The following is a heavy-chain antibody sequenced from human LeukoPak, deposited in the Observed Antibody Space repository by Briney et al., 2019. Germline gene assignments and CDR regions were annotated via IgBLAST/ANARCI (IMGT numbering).Heavy chain of an antibody. CDR2: FDPEDGET. CDR1: GYTLTELS. V-gene: IGHV1-24*01. Sequence: ASVKVSCKVSGYTLTELSMHWVRQAPGKGLEWMGGFDPEDGETIYAQKFQGRVTMTEDTSTDTAYMELSSLRSEDTAVYYCATADPREQQLAFDYWGQGTLVTVSS. D-gene: IGHD6-13*01. CDR3: ATADPREQQLAFDY. J-gene: IGHJ4*02.